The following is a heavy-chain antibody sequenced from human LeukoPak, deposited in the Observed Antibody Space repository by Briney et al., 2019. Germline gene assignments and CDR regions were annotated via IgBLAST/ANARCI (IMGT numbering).Heavy chain of an antibody. Sequence: PGGSLRLSCAASGFTFSNYNMNWVRQAPGKGLEWVSSISSSSSYIYYGDSVKGRFTISRDNAKNSLFLQTNSLRAEDTAVYFCARHRPRWSLDAWGQRTTVTVSS. D-gene: IGHD3-3*01. CDR2: ISSSSSYI. V-gene: IGHV3-21*01. CDR1: GFTFSNYN. J-gene: IGHJ6*02. CDR3: ARHRPRWSLDA.